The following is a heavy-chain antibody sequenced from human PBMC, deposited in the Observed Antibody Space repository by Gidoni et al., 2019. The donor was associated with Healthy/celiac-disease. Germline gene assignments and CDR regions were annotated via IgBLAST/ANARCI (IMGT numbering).Heavy chain of an antibody. CDR2: INHSGRT. D-gene: IGHD3-3*01. CDR3: ARALITIFGVASNWFDP. J-gene: IGHJ5*02. CDR1: VGSFRGYY. V-gene: IGHV4-34*01. Sequence: QVQLQQWGAGLLTPSEPLSLTCAVYVGSFRGYYWSWIRQPPGKGLEWIGEINHSGRTNYNPSLKSRVTIAVDTSKNQFSLKLSSVTAADTAVYYCARALITIFGVASNWFDPWGQGTLVTVSS.